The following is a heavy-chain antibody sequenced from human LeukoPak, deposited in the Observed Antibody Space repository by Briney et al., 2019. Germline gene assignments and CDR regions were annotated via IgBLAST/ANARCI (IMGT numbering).Heavy chain of an antibody. D-gene: IGHD1-26*01. J-gene: IGHJ4*02. Sequence: GGSLRLSCAASGFTFTTYNMNWVRQAPGKGLEWVSSISGSSTYRYYADLVKGRFTISRDNAKKSLYLQMNSLRAEDTAVYYCARDSSGGGDWGQGTLVTVSS. V-gene: IGHV3-21*01. CDR2: ISGSSTYR. CDR3: ARDSSGGGD. CDR1: GFTFTTYN.